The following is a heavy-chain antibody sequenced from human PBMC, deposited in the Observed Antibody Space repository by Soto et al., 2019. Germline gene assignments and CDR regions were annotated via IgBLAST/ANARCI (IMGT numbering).Heavy chain of an antibody. V-gene: IGHV3-53*01. CDR1: GFTVNDYY. J-gene: IGHJ4*02. CDR3: ARATVGASDFGFDS. Sequence: EVQLVESGGGLVQPGGSLRLSCAASGFTVNDYYMTWVRQAPGKGLEWVSLLYSGGSTIYADSVKGRVTISIDSSKNTLYLQMNSLRVEDTAVYYCARATVGASDFGFDSWGQGTLVTVSS. D-gene: IGHD1-26*01. CDR2: LYSGGST.